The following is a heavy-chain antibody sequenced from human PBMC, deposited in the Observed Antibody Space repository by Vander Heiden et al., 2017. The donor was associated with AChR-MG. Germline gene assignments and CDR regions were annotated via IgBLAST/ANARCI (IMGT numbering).Heavy chain of an antibody. CDR3: AREGQPLLTTGARRYYYYMDV. D-gene: IGHD1-1*01. V-gene: IGHV1-69*01. CDR2: IIPIFGTA. Sequence: QVQLVQSGAEVKKPGSSVKVSCKASGGTFSSYAISWVRQAPGQGLEWMGGIIPIFGTANYAQKFQGRVTITADESTSTAYMELSSLRSEDTAVYYCAREGQPLLTTGARRYYYYMDVWGKGTTVTVSS. CDR1: GGTFSSYA. J-gene: IGHJ6*03.